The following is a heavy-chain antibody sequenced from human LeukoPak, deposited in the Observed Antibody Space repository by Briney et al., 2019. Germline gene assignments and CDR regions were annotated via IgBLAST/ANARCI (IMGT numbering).Heavy chain of an antibody. CDR2: VCCGGST. CDR1: GFTVSSNS. CDR3: ARLMNDFYDSSVRLSSNFYYMDV. D-gene: IGHD3-22*01. J-gene: IGHJ6*03. Sequence: PGGSLRLSCAASGFTVSSNSMTWVRQAPGEGLEWVSGVCCGGSTYYADSVKGRFTISRDNSKNTLYLQMNRLRAEDTAVYYCARLMNDFYDSSVRLSSNFYYMDVWGKGTTVTVSS. V-gene: IGHV3-66*02.